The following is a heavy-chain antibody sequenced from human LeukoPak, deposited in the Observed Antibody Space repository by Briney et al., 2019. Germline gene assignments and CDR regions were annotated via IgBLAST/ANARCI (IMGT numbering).Heavy chain of an antibody. V-gene: IGHV3-13*01. Sequence: GGSLRLSCAASGFTFNNYDMHWIRQAPGKGLEWVSAIGTAGATSYSGSVQGRFTISRDNAKNSLYLQMNSLRAGDTAVYYCARGGGSDGKDSISGMDMSQNYYYYAMDVWGQGTTVTVSS. J-gene: IGHJ6*02. CDR1: GFTFNNYD. CDR2: IGTAGAT. CDR3: ARGGGSDGKDSISGMDMSQNYYYYAMDV. D-gene: IGHD3-3*02.